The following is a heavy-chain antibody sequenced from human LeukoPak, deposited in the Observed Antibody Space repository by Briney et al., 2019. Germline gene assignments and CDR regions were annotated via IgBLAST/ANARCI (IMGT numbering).Heavy chain of an antibody. D-gene: IGHD2-15*01. J-gene: IGHJ4*02. V-gene: IGHV3-23*01. Sequence: GGSLRLSCAASGFTFSSYAMSWVRQAPGKGLEWVSAISGSGGSTYYADSVKGRFTISRDNSKNTLYLQMNSLRAEDTAVYYCAKDRAGYCSGGSCSTLDYWGQGTLVTVSS. CDR2: ISGSGGST. CDR1: GFTFSSYA. CDR3: AKDRAGYCSGGSCSTLDY.